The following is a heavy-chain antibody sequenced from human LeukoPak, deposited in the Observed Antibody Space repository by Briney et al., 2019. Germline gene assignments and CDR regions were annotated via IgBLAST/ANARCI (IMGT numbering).Heavy chain of an antibody. CDR2: IKPDGSDM. V-gene: IGHV3-7*01. Sequence: GGSLRLSCAASGFTFSTYWMNWVRQAPGKGLEWVANIKPDGSDMYYVDSVKGRFTVSRDNAKNTLYLQMNSLRAEDTAVYYCAREYYYDAGDAFDIWGQGTMVTVSS. CDR1: GFTFSTYW. CDR3: AREYYYDAGDAFDI. D-gene: IGHD3-22*01. J-gene: IGHJ3*02.